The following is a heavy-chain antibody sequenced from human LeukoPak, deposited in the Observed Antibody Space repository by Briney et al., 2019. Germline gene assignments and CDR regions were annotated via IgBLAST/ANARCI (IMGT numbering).Heavy chain of an antibody. CDR1: GLTFSSYW. V-gene: IGHV3-7*03. Sequence: GGSLRLSCAASGLTFSSYWMSWVRQAPGKGLEWVANIKQDGSEKYYVDSVKGRLTISRDNSKNTLYLQMNSLRAEDTAVYYCAKDRLGATLYFDDWGQGTLVTVSS. J-gene: IGHJ4*02. D-gene: IGHD1-26*01. CDR2: IKQDGSEK. CDR3: AKDRLGATLYFDD.